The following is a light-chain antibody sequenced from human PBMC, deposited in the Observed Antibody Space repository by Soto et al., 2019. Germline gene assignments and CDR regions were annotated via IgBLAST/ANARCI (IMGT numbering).Light chain of an antibody. V-gene: IGKV3-15*01. J-gene: IGKJ4*01. CDR2: GAS. CDR3: QQYNTWSPLT. CDR1: QSVSNN. Sequence: EIVMTLSPATLSVSPGERATLSCRASQSVSNNLAWYQQKPGQAPRLLIYGASTRATGIPARFSGSGSGTEFTLTISSLQSEDFAVYYCQQYNTWSPLTFGGGTKVETK.